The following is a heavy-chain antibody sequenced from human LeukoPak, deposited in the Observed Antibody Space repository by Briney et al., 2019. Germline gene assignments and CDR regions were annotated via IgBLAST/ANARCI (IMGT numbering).Heavy chain of an antibody. CDR1: GGSISSSSYY. V-gene: IGHV4-61*05. CDR2: IYHSGST. J-gene: IGHJ6*02. Sequence: PSETLSLTCTVSGGSISSSSYYWGWIRQPPGKGLEWIGYIYHSGSTNYNPSLKSRVTISVDTSKNQFSLKLSSVTAVDTAVYFCARVGYCSGGSCYSDYYYAMDVWGQGTTVTVS. D-gene: IGHD2-15*01. CDR3: ARVGYCSGGSCYSDYYYAMDV.